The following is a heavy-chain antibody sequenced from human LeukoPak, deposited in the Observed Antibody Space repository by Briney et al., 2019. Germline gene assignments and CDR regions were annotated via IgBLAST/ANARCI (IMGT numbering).Heavy chain of an antibody. D-gene: IGHD4-23*01. CDR1: GGSISSSNW. V-gene: IGHV4-4*02. CDR3: ARDYGGNPYYYYYMDV. J-gene: IGHJ6*03. Sequence: PSETLSLTCAVSGGSISSSNWWSWVRQPPGKGLEWIGEIYHSGSTNYNPSLKSRVTISVDKSKNQFSLKLSSVTAADTAVYYCARDYGGNPYYYYYMDVWGKGTTVTVSS. CDR2: IYHSGST.